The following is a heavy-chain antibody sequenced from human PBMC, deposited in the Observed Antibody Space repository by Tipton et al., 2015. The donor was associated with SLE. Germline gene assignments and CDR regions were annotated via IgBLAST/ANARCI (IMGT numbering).Heavy chain of an antibody. D-gene: IGHD3-10*01. V-gene: IGHV4-59*01. CDR1: GGSISSYY. J-gene: IGHJ5*02. Sequence: TLSLTCSVYGGSISSYYWSWIRQPLGKGLEWIGYIYYSGSTNYNPSLKCRVTVSVDTSKNQFSLNLNSVTAADTAVYYCARHVRGVAGWFDPWGQGTLVTVSS. CDR3: ARHVRGVAGWFDP. CDR2: IYYSGST.